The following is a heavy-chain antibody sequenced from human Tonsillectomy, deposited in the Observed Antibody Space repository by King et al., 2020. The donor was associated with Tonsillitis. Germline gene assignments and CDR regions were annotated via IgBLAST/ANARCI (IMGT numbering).Heavy chain of an antibody. CDR1: GFTFSSYG. CDR2: ISYDGSNK. D-gene: IGHD6-13*01. J-gene: IGHJ4*02. Sequence: VQLVESGGGVVQPGRSLRLSCAASGFTFSSYGMHWVRQAPGKGLEWVAVISYDGSNKYYADSVKGRFTISRDNSKNTLYLQMNSLRAEDTAVYYCATDGIRAAAAGYGGYFAYWGQGTLVTVSS. V-gene: IGHV3-33*05. CDR3: ATDGIRAAAAGYGGYFAY.